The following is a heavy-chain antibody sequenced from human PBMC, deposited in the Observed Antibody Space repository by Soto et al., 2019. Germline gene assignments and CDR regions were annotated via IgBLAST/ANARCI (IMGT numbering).Heavy chain of an antibody. J-gene: IGHJ6*02. V-gene: IGHV1-69*13. CDR3: ARLLGNLPDAILYYSGMDV. CDR2: IIPIFGTA. Sequence: GASVKVSCKASGGTFSSYAISWVRQAPGQGLEWMGGIIPIFGTANYAQKFQGRVTITADESTSTAYMELSSLRSEDTAVYYCARLLGNLPDAILYYSGMDVWGQGTTVTVSS. D-gene: IGHD2-2*02. CDR1: GGTFSSYA.